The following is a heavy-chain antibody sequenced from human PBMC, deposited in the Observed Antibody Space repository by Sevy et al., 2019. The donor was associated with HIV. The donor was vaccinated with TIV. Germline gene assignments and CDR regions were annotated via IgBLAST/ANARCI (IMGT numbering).Heavy chain of an antibody. CDR3: VRGRDYGNFDF. J-gene: IGHJ4*02. D-gene: IGHD4-17*01. CDR1: GFNFSIYG. Sequence: GGSLRLSCAASGFNFSIYGMHWVRQAPGKGLEWVALIWYDGTNKYYRDSVKGRFTISRDNSMNTLFLQMNSLGAEDTALYYCVRGRDYGNFDFWGQGTLVTVSS. CDR2: IWYDGTNK. V-gene: IGHV3-33*01.